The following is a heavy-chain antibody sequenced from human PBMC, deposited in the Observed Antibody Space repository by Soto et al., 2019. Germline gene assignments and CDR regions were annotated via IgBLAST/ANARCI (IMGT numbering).Heavy chain of an antibody. V-gene: IGHV1-18*01. CDR2: ISAYNGKT. CDR1: GYTFTSYG. J-gene: IGHJ3*01. CDR3: ESLPLINHLSADAFDF. D-gene: IGHD5-12*01. Sequence: GASGKVSCKDSGYTFTSYGIRWVRQAPGQGLEGMGWISAYNGKTNYAQKLQGRVTMTTDTSTSTAYMGRRGLRSDETAVYYSESLPLINHLSADAFDFWGRGTMVNVS.